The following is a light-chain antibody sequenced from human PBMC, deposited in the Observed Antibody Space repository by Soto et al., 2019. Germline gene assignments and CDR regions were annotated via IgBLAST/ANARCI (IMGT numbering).Light chain of an antibody. CDR1: SSDVGGDNY. Sequence: DLKHPASGTGAPRRARPIIRKRTSSDVGGDNYVSWYQQHPGKAPKLMIYDVSDRPSGVSNRFSGSKSGNTASLTISGLQAEDEADYYCSSYTSSSTYVFGTGTKVTVL. V-gene: IGLV2-14*01. CDR2: DVS. J-gene: IGLJ1*01. CDR3: SSYTSSSTYV.